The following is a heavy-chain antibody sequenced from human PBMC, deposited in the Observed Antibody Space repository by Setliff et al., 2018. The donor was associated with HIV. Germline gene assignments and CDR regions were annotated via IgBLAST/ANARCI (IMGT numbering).Heavy chain of an antibody. CDR3: AVGSQPRLAY. Sequence: SETLFLTCAVYSGSFSGYYWSWLRQPPGRGLEWIGEINQGGTTNYNPSLKSQATISVDRSKNQFSLKLSSVTAADSAVYYCAVGSQPRLAYWGQGTLVTVSS. J-gene: IGHJ4*02. CDR2: INQGGTT. D-gene: IGHD5-18*01. V-gene: IGHV4-34*01. CDR1: SGSFSGYY.